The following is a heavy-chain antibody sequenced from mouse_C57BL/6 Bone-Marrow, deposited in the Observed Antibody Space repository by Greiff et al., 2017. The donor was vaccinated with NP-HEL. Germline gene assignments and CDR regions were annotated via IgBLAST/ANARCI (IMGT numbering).Heavy chain of an antibody. J-gene: IGHJ4*01. CDR3: ARHHERGDY. V-gene: IGHV5-12*01. CDR1: GFTFSDYY. CDR2: ISNGGGST. Sequence: EVQRVESGGGLVQPGGSLKLSCAASGFTFSDYYMYWVRQTPEKRLEWVAYISNGGGSTYYPDTVKGRFTISRDNAKNTLYLQMSRLKSEDTAMYYCARHHERGDYWGQGTSVTVSS.